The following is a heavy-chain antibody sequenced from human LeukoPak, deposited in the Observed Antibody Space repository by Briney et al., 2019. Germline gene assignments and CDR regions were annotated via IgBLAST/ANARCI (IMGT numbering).Heavy chain of an antibody. CDR2: IIPILGIA. CDR1: GGTFSSYA. Sequence: SVKVSCKASGGTFSSYAISWVRQAPGQGLEWMGRIIPILGIASYAQKFQGRVTMTRDTSTSTVYLELSSLRSEDTAVYYCAREISGTYNFDYWGQGTLVTVSS. J-gene: IGHJ4*02. CDR3: AREISGTYNFDY. V-gene: IGHV1-69*04. D-gene: IGHD1-26*01.